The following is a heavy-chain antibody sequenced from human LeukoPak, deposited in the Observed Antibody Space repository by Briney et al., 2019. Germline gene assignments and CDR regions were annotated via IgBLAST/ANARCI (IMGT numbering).Heavy chain of an antibody. CDR2: ISGGGRST. D-gene: IGHD3-10*02. CDR3: AELGITMIGGV. V-gene: IGHV3-23*01. CDR1: GFTFTTYG. Sequence: GGSLRLSCAASGFTFTTYGMSWVRQAPGKGLEWVSSISGGGRSTYYADSVKGRFTISRDNAKNSLYLQMNSLRAEDTAVYYCAELGITMIGGVWGKGTTVTISS. J-gene: IGHJ6*04.